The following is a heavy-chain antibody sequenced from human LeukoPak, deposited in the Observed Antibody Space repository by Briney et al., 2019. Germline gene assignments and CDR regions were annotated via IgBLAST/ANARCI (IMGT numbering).Heavy chain of an antibody. CDR3: ARARVDYGDYPLDY. V-gene: IGHV4-59*01. Sequence: SETLSLTCTVSGGSICHFYWSWIGPPPGKGLGWVVYMYYSGSTDHNPSLKSRVTISVDTSKTQFSLKLSSVTAADTAVYCCARARVDYGDYPLDYWGQGTLVTVSS. CDR2: MYYSGST. D-gene: IGHD4-17*01. J-gene: IGHJ4*02. CDR1: GGSICHFY.